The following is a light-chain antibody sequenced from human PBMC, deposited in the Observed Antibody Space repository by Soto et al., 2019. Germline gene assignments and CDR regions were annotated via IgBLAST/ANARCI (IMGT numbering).Light chain of an antibody. J-gene: IGLJ1*01. CDR3: SSYTSSSTCYG. Sequence: QSVLTQPASVSGSPGQSITISCTGTSSDVGGYNYVSWYQQHPGKAPKLMIYEVSNRPSGVSNRFSGSKSGNTASMTISGLQAEDEADYYCSSYTSSSTCYGFGTGTKLTVL. CDR1: SSDVGGYNY. CDR2: EVS. V-gene: IGLV2-14*01.